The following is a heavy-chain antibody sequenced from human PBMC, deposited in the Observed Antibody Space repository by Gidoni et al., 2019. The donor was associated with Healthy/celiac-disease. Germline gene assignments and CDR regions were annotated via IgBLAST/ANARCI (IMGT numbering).Heavy chain of an antibody. CDR3: ARDSGYSSSWQEYNWFDP. J-gene: IGHJ5*02. Sequence: QVQLQQSGPGQAKPSQTLSLTCAIPGDSGSSNCAAWNLIMQSPSGGLEWLGRTYYRSKWYNDYAVSVKSRITINPDTSKNQFSLQLNSVTPEDTAVYYCARDSGYSSSWQEYNWFDPWGQGTLVTVSS. D-gene: IGHD6-13*01. V-gene: IGHV6-1*01. CDR1: GDSGSSNCAA. CDR2: TYYRSKWYN.